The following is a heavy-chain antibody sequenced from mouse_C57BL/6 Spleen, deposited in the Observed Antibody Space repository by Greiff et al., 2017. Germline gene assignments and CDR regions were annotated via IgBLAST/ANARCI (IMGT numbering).Heavy chain of an antibody. CDR2: IYPGDGDT. Sequence: QVHVKQSGAELVKPGASVKISCKASGYAFSSYWMNWVKQRPGKGLEWIGQIYPGDGDTNYNGKFKGKATLTADKSSSTAYMQLSSLTSEDSAVYFCARVGRLLFFDYWGQGTTLTVSS. CDR3: ARVGRLLFFDY. D-gene: IGHD1-1*01. CDR1: GYAFSSYW. J-gene: IGHJ2*01. V-gene: IGHV1-80*01.